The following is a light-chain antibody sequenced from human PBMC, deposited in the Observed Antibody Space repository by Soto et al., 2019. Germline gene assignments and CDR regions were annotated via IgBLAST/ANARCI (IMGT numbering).Light chain of an antibody. Sequence: QSVLTQPASVSGSPGQSITISCTGTSSDDGSYNLVSWYQQYPGKAPKLMISEGSKRPSGVSNRFSGSKSGNTASLTISGLQAEDEADYYCCSYADSHTFLVFGGGTKVTVL. CDR1: SSDDGSYNL. CDR2: EGS. CDR3: CSYADSHTFLV. V-gene: IGLV2-23*03. J-gene: IGLJ2*01.